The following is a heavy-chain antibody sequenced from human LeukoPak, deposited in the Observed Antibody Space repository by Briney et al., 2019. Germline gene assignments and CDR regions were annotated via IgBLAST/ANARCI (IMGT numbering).Heavy chain of an antibody. Sequence: ASVKVSCKASGFTFSGYYMHWVRQAPGQGLEWMAWISPNSGGTNYVQEFQGRVTVTRDTSISTDYMEISGLTSDDTALYYCAREPSGSGGYDYWGQGALATVSS. J-gene: IGHJ4*02. CDR2: ISPNSGGT. V-gene: IGHV1-2*02. CDR3: AREPSGSGGYDY. D-gene: IGHD3-10*01. CDR1: GFTFSGYY.